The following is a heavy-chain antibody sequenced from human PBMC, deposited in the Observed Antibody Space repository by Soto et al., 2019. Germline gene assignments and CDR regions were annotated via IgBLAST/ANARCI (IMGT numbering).Heavy chain of an antibody. V-gene: IGHV3-30*18. D-gene: IGHD3-10*01. J-gene: IGHJ6*03. CDR1: GFTFSSYG. CDR2: ISYDGSNK. CDR3: AKWGSYGSGSYSGGFYYYYYMDV. Sequence: GGSLRLSCAASGFTFSSYGMHWVRQAPGKGLEWVAVISYDGSNKYYADSVKGRFTISRDNSKNTLYLQMNSLRAEDTAVYYCAKWGSYGSGSYSGGFYYYYYMDVWGKGTTVTVSS.